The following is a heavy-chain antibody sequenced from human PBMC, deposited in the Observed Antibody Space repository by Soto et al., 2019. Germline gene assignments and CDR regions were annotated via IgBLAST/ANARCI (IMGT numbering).Heavy chain of an antibody. Sequence: PGESLKISCKGSGYSFNNYWIAWVRQMPGKGLEWMGIIYPGDSDTRYSPSFQGQVTISVDKSITTAYLQWSSLKASDTAMYYCATPGRDYYHNFDYWGRETLVTVSS. CDR2: IYPGDSDT. J-gene: IGHJ4*02. V-gene: IGHV5-51*01. CDR3: ATPGRDYYHNFDY. D-gene: IGHD3-22*01. CDR1: GYSFNNYW.